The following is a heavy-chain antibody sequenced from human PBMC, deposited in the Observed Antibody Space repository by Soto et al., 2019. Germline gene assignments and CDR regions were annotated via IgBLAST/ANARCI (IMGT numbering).Heavy chain of an antibody. Sequence: VGSLRLSCAASGFTFSSYGMHWVRQAPGKGLEWVAVISYDGSNKYYADSVKGRFTISRDNSKNTLYLQMSSLRAEDTAVYYCAKSSRGREMATIGRRDYYYYYGMDVWGQGTTVTVSS. CDR2: ISYDGSNK. J-gene: IGHJ6*02. CDR1: GFTFSSYG. D-gene: IGHD5-12*01. V-gene: IGHV3-30*18. CDR3: AKSSRGREMATIGRRDYYYYYGMDV.